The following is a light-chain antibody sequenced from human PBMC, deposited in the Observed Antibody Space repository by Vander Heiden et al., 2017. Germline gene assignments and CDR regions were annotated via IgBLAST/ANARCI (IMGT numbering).Light chain of an antibody. Sequence: DIQMTQSPSPLSASVGDRVTITCRASQSISSWFGCYQQKPETAPKLLIYKASSLESGVPSMISGRGAGTLFTLTISSLQPDYFANYYCQRNNSYRTFGQGTKVEIK. V-gene: IGKV1-5*03. J-gene: IGKJ1*01. CDR1: QSISSW. CDR3: QRNNSYRT. CDR2: KAS.